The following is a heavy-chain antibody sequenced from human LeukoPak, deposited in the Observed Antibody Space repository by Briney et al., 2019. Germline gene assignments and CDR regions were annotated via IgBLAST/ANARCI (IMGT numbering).Heavy chain of an antibody. D-gene: IGHD3-10*01. Sequence: ASVKVSCKASGYTFTSYGISWGRQAPGQGLEWMGGIIPIVGTANDAQKFQGRGTITADKSTSTAYMELSSLRSEDTAVYYCASQSVLGVRGVIRYYFDYWGQGTLVTVSS. J-gene: IGHJ4*02. V-gene: IGHV1-69*06. CDR1: GYTFTSYG. CDR2: IIPIVGTA. CDR3: ASQSVLGVRGVIRYYFDY.